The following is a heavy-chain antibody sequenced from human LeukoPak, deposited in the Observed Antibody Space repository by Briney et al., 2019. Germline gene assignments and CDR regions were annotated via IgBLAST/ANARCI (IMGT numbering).Heavy chain of an antibody. CDR2: INHRGST. J-gene: IGHJ4*02. V-gene: IGHV4-34*01. CDR3: ARGPPSMVRGVRPDY. D-gene: IGHD3-10*01. Sequence: XXWXXEINHRGSTNYNPSLKSRVTISVDTSKNQFSLKLSSVTAADTAVYYCARGPPSMVRGVRPDYWGQGTLVTVSS.